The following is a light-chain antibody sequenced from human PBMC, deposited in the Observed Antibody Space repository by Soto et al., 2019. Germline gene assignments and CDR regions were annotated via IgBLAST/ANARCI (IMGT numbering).Light chain of an antibody. CDR1: QIFSSTS. CDR2: DAS. Sequence: EVVLTQSPGTLSLSPGERATLSCRASQIFSSTSLAWYQQKPGQAPRLLIHDASNRAAGIPARFSGSGSGTDFTLTISSLEPEDFAVYYCQQRSNWPPWTFGQGTKVEIK. CDR3: QQRSNWPPWT. J-gene: IGKJ1*01. V-gene: IGKV3D-20*02.